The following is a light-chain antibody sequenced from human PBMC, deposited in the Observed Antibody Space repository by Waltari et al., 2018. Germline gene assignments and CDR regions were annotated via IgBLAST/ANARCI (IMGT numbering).Light chain of an antibody. CDR3: QQYFSVPRT. V-gene: IGKV4-1*01. CDR2: WAS. J-gene: IGKJ1*01. CDR1: QNLWSSVNSKSY. Sequence: DCVMTQSPESLAVSLGERASINCMSSQNLWSSVNSKSYLAWFQQRPGRPPKLLIYWASTRQSGVPDRFTGSGSGTNFTLTITSLRAEDVAVYYCQQYFSVPRTFGRGTKVEVK.